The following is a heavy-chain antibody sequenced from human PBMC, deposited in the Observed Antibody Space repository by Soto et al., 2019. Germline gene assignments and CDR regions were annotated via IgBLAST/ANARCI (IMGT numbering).Heavy chain of an antibody. CDR2: IYHGGST. Sequence: QVQLQESGPGLVKPSGTLSLTCAVSGGSISSTDWWSWVRQPPGKGLEWIGEIYHGGSTNYNPSLTSRVTMSVDRSKNQFSLKLTSVTAADTAVYYCASSKSGGSYYFDYWGQGTLVTVSS. CDR1: GGSISSTDW. CDR3: ASSKSGGSYYFDY. J-gene: IGHJ4*02. V-gene: IGHV4-4*02. D-gene: IGHD1-26*01.